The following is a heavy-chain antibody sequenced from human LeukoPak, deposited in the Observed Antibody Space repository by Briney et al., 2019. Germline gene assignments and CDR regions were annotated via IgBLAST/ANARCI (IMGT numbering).Heavy chain of an antibody. CDR2: ISSSSSYI. Sequence: GGSLRLSCAASGFTFSSYSMNGVRQAPGKGLEWVSSISSSSSYIYYADSVKGRFTISRDNAKNSLYLQMNSLRAEDTAVYYCARGKDTAMENYFDYWGQGTLVTVSS. D-gene: IGHD5-18*01. V-gene: IGHV3-21*01. J-gene: IGHJ4*02. CDR1: GFTFSSYS. CDR3: ARGKDTAMENYFDY.